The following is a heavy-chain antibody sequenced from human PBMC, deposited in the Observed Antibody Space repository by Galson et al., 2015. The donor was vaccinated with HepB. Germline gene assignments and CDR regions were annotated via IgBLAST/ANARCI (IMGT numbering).Heavy chain of an antibody. CDR2: IYYSGST. CDR1: GGSFSGYY. Sequence: TLSLTCAVYGGSFSGYYWSWIRQPPGKGLEWIGYIYYSGSTYYNPSLKSRVTISVDTSKNQFSLKLSSVTAADTAVYYCARGGSVAPPGLWFGEDNWFDPWGQGTLVTVSS. CDR3: ARGGSVAPPGLWFGEDNWFDP. D-gene: IGHD3-10*01. J-gene: IGHJ5*02. V-gene: IGHV4-30-4*08.